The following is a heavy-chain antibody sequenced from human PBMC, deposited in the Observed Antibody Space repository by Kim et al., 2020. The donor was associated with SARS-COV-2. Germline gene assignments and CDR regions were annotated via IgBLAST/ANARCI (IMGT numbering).Heavy chain of an antibody. CDR2: INQDGGEK. D-gene: IGHD5-18*01. Sequence: GGSLRLSCAASGFTFNNFWVTWVRQAPGKGLEWVANINQDGGEKHYVDSVKGRFTISRDNAKNSLYLQMNSLRGEDTALYYCEAYSYGIEYWGQGSLASV. J-gene: IGHJ4*02. CDR3: EAYSYGIEY. CDR1: GFTFNNFW. V-gene: IGHV3-7*01.